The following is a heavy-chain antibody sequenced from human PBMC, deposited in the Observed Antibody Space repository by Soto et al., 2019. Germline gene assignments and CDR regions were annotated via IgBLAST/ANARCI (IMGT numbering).Heavy chain of an antibody. CDR2: IKSKTDGGTT. V-gene: IGHV3-15*01. CDR3: TTDSKNSPYGYSSSWYDDY. Sequence: GGSLRLSCAASGFTFSNAWMSWVRQAPGKGLEWVGRIKSKTDGGTTDYAAPVKGRFTISRDDSKNTLYLQMNSLKTEDTAVYYCTTDSKNSPYGYSSSWYDDYWGQGTLVTVSS. J-gene: IGHJ4*02. CDR1: GFTFSNAW. D-gene: IGHD6-13*01.